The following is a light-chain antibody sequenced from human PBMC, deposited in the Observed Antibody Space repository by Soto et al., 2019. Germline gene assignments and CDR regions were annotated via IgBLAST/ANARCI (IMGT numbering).Light chain of an antibody. Sequence: QSVLTQPPSVSAAPGQTVTISCSGSSSNIGNNYVSWYQQLPGTAPKLLIYDNNKRPSGIPDRFSGSKSGTSATLGITGLQTGDEDDYYCGTWDSSLSGVVFGGGTKLTVL. V-gene: IGLV1-51*01. J-gene: IGLJ2*01. CDR3: GTWDSSLSGVV. CDR2: DNN. CDR1: SSNIGNNY.